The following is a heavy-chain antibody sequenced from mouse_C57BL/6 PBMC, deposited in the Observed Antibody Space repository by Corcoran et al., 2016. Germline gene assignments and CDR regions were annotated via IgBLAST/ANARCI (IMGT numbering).Heavy chain of an antibody. J-gene: IGHJ2*01. CDR1: GYTFTSYG. V-gene: IGHV1-81*01. CDR2: IYPRSGNT. Sequence: QVQLQQSGAELARPGASVKLSCKASGYTFTSYGISWVKQRTGQGLEWIGEIYPRSGNTYYNEKFKGKATLTADKSSSTAYMELRSLTSEDSAVYFCARWNYGSSYVAFDYWGQGTTLTVSS. CDR3: ARWNYGSSYVAFDY. D-gene: IGHD1-1*01.